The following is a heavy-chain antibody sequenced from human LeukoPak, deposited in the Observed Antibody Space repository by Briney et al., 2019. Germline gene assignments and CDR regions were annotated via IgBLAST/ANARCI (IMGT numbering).Heavy chain of an antibody. J-gene: IGHJ6*02. CDR3: ARVGGGAYYYGMDV. D-gene: IGHD3-16*01. Sequence: SETLSLTCTVSGGXISSYYWSWLRQPPGQGLEWIGYIDYSGSTNYNPSLKSRVTISVDTSKNQFSLKLSSVTAADTAVYYCARVGGGAYYYGMDVWGQGTTVSVFS. V-gene: IGHV4-59*08. CDR2: IDYSGST. CDR1: GGXISSYY.